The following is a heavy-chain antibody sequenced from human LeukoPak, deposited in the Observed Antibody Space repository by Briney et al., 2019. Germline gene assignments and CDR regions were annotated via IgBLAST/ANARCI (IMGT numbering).Heavy chain of an antibody. D-gene: IGHD2-2*01. V-gene: IGHV3-53*04. CDR2: IYSGGST. CDR3: ARGFCSSTNCYQGPFDF. Sequence: GGSLRLSCAASGFTVSSNYMSWVRQAPGKGLEWVSVIYSGGSTYYADSVKGRFTISRHNSKNTLYLQMNSLRAEDTAVYYCARGFCSSTNCYQGPFDFWGQGTLVTVSS. J-gene: IGHJ4*02. CDR1: GFTVSSNY.